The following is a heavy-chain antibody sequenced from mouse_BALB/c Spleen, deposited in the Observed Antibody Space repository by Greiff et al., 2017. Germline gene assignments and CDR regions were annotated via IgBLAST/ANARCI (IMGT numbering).Heavy chain of an antibody. CDR3: TSYDYAMDY. Sequence: VQLKESGTVLVRPGASVKMSCKASGFTFTSYWMHWVKQRPGQGLEWIGSIYPGNSDTSYNQKFKGEANLTAVTSTSTAYMELSSLTNEDSAVYYCTSYDYAMDYWGQGTSVTVSS. CDR1: GFTFTSYW. J-gene: IGHJ4*01. CDR2: IYPGNSDT. D-gene: IGHD1-1*01. V-gene: IGHV1-5*01.